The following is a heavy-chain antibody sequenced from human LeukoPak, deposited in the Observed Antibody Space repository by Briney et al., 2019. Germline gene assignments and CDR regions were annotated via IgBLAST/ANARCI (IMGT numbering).Heavy chain of an antibody. D-gene: IGHD3-9*01. Sequence: GGSLTLSCVASGFTFRTYAMSWVRQAPGKGLEWVSGISSGGSTYYADSVKGRFTISRDSSKNTLYLQMNSLRAEDTAVYYCAKGPGLNWFDPWGQGTLVTVSS. CDR1: GFTFRTYA. J-gene: IGHJ5*02. V-gene: IGHV3-23*01. CDR2: ISSGGST. CDR3: AKGPGLNWFDP.